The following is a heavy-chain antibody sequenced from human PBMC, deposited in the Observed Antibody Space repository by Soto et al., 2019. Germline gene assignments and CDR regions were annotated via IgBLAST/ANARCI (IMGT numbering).Heavy chain of an antibody. CDR1: GYTFTGYY. CDR3: ARERLRSTVSPSYGMDV. D-gene: IGHD4-4*01. J-gene: IGHJ6*02. V-gene: IGHV1-2*02. CDR2: INPNSGGT. Sequence: QVQLVQSGAEVKKPGASVKVSCKASGYTFTGYYMHWVRQAPGQGLEWMGWINPNSGGTNYAQKFQGRVTMTRDTSISTADMELSRLRSDDTAVYDCARERLRSTVSPSYGMDVWGQGTTVTVSS.